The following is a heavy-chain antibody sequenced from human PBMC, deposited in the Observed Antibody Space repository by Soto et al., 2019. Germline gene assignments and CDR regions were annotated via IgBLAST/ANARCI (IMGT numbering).Heavy chain of an antibody. Sequence: PSETLSLTCAVYGGSFSGYYWSWIRQPPGKGLEWIGEINHSGSTNYNPSLKSRVTISVDTSKNQFSLKLSSVTAADTAVYYCARSQGNLSWFDPWGQGTLVTVSS. CDR2: INHSGST. CDR3: ARSQGNLSWFDP. J-gene: IGHJ5*02. CDR1: GGSFSGYY. D-gene: IGHD6-13*01. V-gene: IGHV4-34*01.